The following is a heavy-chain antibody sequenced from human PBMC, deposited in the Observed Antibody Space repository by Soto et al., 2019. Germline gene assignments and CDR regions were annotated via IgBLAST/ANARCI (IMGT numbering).Heavy chain of an antibody. CDR2: IFYSGTT. Sequence: QLQLQESGPGLVKPSETLSLTCTVSGGSISGSSYYWGWIRQPPGKGLEWIGTIFYSGTTYYNPSLKSRVAISVNTSKNQFSRRLTSVTAADTAVYYCASYGDSPDYWGQGTLVTVSS. CDR3: ASYGDSPDY. CDR1: GGSISGSSYY. J-gene: IGHJ4*02. V-gene: IGHV4-39*01. D-gene: IGHD4-17*01.